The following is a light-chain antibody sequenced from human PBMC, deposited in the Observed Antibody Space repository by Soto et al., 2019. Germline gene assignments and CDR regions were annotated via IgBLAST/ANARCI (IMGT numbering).Light chain of an antibody. CDR3: QQYNDWPPWT. CDR1: QSVNSR. J-gene: IGKJ1*01. V-gene: IGKV3-15*01. Sequence: IVMTQSPATLSVSPGESATLSCRTSQSVNSRLALYQQKPGQGPRLLIYGASTRATGIPARFSGSGPGTEFTRTISCLQSENFAVYYCQQYNDWPPWTFGQGTKVEIK. CDR2: GAS.